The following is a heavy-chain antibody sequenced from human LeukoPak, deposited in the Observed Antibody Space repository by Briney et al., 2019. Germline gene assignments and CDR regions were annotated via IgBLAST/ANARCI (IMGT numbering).Heavy chain of an antibody. Sequence: PGGSLRLSCAASGFTFSSYWMSWVRQAPGKGLEWVANIKQDGSEKYYVDSVEGRFTISRDNAKNSLYLQMNSLRAEDTALYYCAKEHSDEAFDIWGQGTMVTVSS. J-gene: IGHJ3*02. CDR1: GFTFSSYW. CDR2: IKQDGSEK. CDR3: AKEHSDEAFDI. V-gene: IGHV3-7*01.